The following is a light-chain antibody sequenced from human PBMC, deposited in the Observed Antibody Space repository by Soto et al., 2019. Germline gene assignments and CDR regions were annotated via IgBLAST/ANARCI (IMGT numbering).Light chain of an antibody. Sequence: QSVLTQPTSASGTPGQTVTISCSGSRTNIGTNYVYWYQQFPGTAPKLLIFGNNKRPSGVPERFSASKSGTSASLAISGLRSDDEAAYSCSAWDDRLSVVFGGGTKVTVL. J-gene: IGLJ3*02. CDR3: SAWDDRLSVV. CDR2: GNN. V-gene: IGLV1-47*01. CDR1: RTNIGTNY.